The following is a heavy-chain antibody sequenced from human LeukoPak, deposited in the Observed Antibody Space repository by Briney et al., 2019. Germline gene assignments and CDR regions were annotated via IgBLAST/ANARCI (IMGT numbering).Heavy chain of an antibody. D-gene: IGHD2-2*02. J-gene: IGHJ5*02. V-gene: IGHV3-74*01. CDR2: IKGDGIST. Sequence: PGGSLRLSCAASGFDFSSNWMHWVRHAPGQGLVWVSRIKGDGISTNYADSVKGRFTISRDIAKNTLYLQMNSLRAEDTAVYYCAREGEYCSSTSCYKVVYNWFDPWGQGTLVTVSS. CDR3: AREGEYCSSTSCYKVVYNWFDP. CDR1: GFDFSSNW.